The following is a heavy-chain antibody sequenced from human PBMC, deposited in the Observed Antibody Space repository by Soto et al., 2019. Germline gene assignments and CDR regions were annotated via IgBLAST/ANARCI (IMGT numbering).Heavy chain of an antibody. CDR3: ARAYCSGGSCYDDDAFDI. J-gene: IGHJ3*02. CDR2: IYYSGST. CDR1: GGSISSSSYY. V-gene: IGHV4-39*01. D-gene: IGHD2-15*01. Sequence: SETLSLTCTVSGGSISSSSYYWGWIRQPPGKGLEWIGSIYYSGSTYYNPSLKSRVTISVDTSKNQFSLKLSSVTAADTAVYYCARAYCSGGSCYDDDAFDIWGQGTMVTVSS.